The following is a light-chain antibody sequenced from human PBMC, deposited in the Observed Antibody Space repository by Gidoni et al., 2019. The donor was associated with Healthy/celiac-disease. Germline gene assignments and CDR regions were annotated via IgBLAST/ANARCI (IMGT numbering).Light chain of an antibody. V-gene: IGKV1-39*01. CDR2: AAS. CDR1: QSIISY. J-gene: IGKJ1*01. CDR3: QQSYSTPWT. Sequence: DIQMTQSPSSLSASVGEIVTITCRAIQSIISYLNWYQQKQGKDPKLLIYAASSLKSCVPSSFSFSVSGTDFTLTISSRQPEDFATYYCQQSYSTPWTFGQVTKVEIK.